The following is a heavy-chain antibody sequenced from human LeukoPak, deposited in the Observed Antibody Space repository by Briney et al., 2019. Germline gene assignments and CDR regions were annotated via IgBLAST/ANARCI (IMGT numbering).Heavy chain of an antibody. Sequence: TLSLTCTVSGGSISSGGYYWSWIRQHPGKGLEWIGYIYYSGSTYYNPSLKSRVTISVDTSKNQFSLKLSSVTAADTAAYYCARSALDFWTQRPYYFDYWGQGTLVTVSS. CDR3: ARSALDFWTQRPYYFDY. CDR1: GGSISSGGYY. V-gene: IGHV4-31*03. CDR2: IYYSGST. D-gene: IGHD3-3*01. J-gene: IGHJ4*02.